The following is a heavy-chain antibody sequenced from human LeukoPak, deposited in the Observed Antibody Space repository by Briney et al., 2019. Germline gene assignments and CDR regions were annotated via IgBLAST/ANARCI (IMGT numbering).Heavy chain of an antibody. CDR3: ASSRDNWRVFDY. Sequence: SVKVSCEASGGTFSSYAISWVRQAPGQGLGWMGGIIPIFGTANYAQKFQGRVTITADESTSTAYMELSSLRSEDTAVYYCASSRDNWRVFDYWGQGTLVTVSS. CDR2: IIPIFGTA. V-gene: IGHV1-69*13. CDR1: GGTFSSYA. J-gene: IGHJ4*02. D-gene: IGHD1-1*01.